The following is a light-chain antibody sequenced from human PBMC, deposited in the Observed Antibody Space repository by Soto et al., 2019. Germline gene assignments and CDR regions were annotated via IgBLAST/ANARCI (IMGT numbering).Light chain of an antibody. CDR3: QQYGSSLFT. CDR2: GAS. Sequence: IVLTQSPGTLSLYPGERATLSCRASQSVSSSYLDWYQQKPGQAPRLLIYGASSRATGIPDRFSGSGSVTDFTLTISRLEPEDVAVYYCQQYGSSLFTFGPGTKVDIK. CDR1: QSVSSSY. V-gene: IGKV3-20*01. J-gene: IGKJ3*01.